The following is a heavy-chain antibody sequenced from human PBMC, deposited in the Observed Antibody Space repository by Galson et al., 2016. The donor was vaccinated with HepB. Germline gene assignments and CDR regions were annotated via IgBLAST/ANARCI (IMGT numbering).Heavy chain of an antibody. D-gene: IGHD3-22*01. J-gene: IGHJ4*02. V-gene: IGHV3-23*01. Sequence: SLRLSCAASGFTFSNYAMSWVRQAPGKGLEWVSAISGGRNTYYTDSVKGRFTISRDNSRNTVYLHINSLRAEDTAVYYCAKYRDHSSGYYPLDYWGQGTLVTVAS. CDR2: ISGGRNT. CDR3: AKYRDHSSGYYPLDY. CDR1: GFTFSNYA.